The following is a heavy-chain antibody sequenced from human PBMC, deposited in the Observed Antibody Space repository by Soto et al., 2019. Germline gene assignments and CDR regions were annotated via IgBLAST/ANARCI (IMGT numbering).Heavy chain of an antibody. D-gene: IGHD4-4*01. V-gene: IGHV3-23*01. CDR1: RLSFSSST. Sequence: GGSLRLSCVASRLSFSSSTMNWVRKAPGKGLEWVSAISGSGGSTHYADSVKGRFTISRDNSKNTLYLQMNSLRAEDTAVYYCAKALYSNYPDYWGLGTLVTVSS. CDR3: AKALYSNYPDY. J-gene: IGHJ4*02. CDR2: ISGSGGST.